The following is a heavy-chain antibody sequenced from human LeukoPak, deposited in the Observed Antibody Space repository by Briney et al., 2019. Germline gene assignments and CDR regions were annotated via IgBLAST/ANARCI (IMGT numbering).Heavy chain of an antibody. D-gene: IGHD3-10*01. CDR2: ISLDGSNK. CDR3: AKDGEVSWFGPESY. V-gene: IGHV3-30*18. J-gene: IGHJ4*02. Sequence: GGSLRLSCAASGFTFSSYGMHWVRQAPGKGLEWVALISLDGSNKGYAESVKGRFTISRDSSKNTLYLQMNSLRAEDTAVYYCAKDGEVSWFGPESYWGQGTLVAVSS. CDR1: GFTFSSYG.